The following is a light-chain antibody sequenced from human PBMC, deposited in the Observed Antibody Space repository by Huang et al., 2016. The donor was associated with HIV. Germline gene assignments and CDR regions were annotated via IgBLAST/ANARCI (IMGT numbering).Light chain of an antibody. V-gene: IGKV3-15*01. CDR2: GAA. J-gene: IGKJ2*01. CDR3: QQYSKWPPNT. Sequence: EIVMTQSPATLSLSPGERATLSCRASQSVNSKLAWYQQKPGQAPRLLIYGAATRATGWPGRVSGSGSVTEFTLTISSLQSEDFAVYYCQQYSKWPPNTFGQGTKLESK. CDR1: QSVNSK.